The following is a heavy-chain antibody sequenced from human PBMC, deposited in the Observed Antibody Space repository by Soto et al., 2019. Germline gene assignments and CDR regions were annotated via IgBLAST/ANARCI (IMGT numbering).Heavy chain of an antibody. V-gene: IGHV4-31*03. D-gene: IGHD2-21*02. J-gene: IGHJ4*02. CDR1: GGSISSGGYY. CDR2: IYYSGST. Sequence: SETLSLTCTVSGGSISSGGYYWSWIRQHPGKGLEWIGYIYYSGSTYYNPSLKSRVTISVDTSKNQFSLKLSSVTAADTAVYYCARGSEVTTIFDYWGQGTLVTVSS. CDR3: ARGSEVTTIFDY.